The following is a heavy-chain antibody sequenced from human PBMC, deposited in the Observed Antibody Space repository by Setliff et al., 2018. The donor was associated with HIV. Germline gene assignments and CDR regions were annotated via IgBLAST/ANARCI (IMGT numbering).Heavy chain of an antibody. Sequence: GGSLRLSCAASGFTFSSNWMSWVRQAPGKGLEWVANIKQDGSEKYYVDSVKGRFTISRDNAKKSLCLQMDSLRAEDTAVYYCARSYYGSTTSYGMDVWGQGTTVTVSS. J-gene: IGHJ6*02. CDR1: GFTFSSNW. D-gene: IGHD3-10*01. CDR2: IKQDGSEK. CDR3: ARSYYGSTTSYGMDV. V-gene: IGHV3-7*01.